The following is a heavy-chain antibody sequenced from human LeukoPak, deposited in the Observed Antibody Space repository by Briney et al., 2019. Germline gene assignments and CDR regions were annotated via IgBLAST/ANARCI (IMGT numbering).Heavy chain of an antibody. V-gene: IGHV3-23*01. CDR3: AKAFPAYCGGDCDQNRYFDL. CDR1: GFTFSSYA. D-gene: IGHD2-21*02. CDR2: ISGSGGST. Sequence: PGGSLRLSCAASGFTFSSYAMSWVRQAPGKGLEWVSAISGSGGSTYYADSVKGRFTISRDNSKNTLYLQMNSLRAEDTAVYYCAKAFPAYCGGDCDQNRYFDLWGRGTLVTVSS. J-gene: IGHJ2*01.